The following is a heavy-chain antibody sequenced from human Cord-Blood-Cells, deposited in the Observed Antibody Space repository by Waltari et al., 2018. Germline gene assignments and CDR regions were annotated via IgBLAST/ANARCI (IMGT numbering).Heavy chain of an antibody. V-gene: IGHV1-2*06. CDR3: AREEGIVLVVYAFDY. CDR2: SNPSRGGT. J-gene: IGHJ4*02. D-gene: IGHD2-8*02. CDR1: GYTFTGYY. Sequence: QVQLVQSGAEVKKPGASVKVSCKASGYTFTGYYMHWVRPAPGQGLGWLGRSNPSRGGTNYAQKLQGRGTRTRDTSISTGDMELSRLRSDDTAVYYCAREEGIVLVVYAFDYWGQGTLGTVSS.